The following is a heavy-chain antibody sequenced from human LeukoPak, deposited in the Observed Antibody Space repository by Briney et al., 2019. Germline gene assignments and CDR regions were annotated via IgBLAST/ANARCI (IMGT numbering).Heavy chain of an antibody. D-gene: IGHD2-8*01. CDR2: VSLSGLT. CDR3: SRENGAFSPFGY. V-gene: IGHV4-4*02. Sequence: PSGTLSLTCGVSGGSITSTNWWSWVRQPPGQGLEWIGEVSLSGLTNYNPSLSSRVIMALDTSKNHLSLHLASVTAADTAVYYCSRENGAFSPFGYWGQGYLVTVLS. CDR1: GGSITSTNW. J-gene: IGHJ4*02.